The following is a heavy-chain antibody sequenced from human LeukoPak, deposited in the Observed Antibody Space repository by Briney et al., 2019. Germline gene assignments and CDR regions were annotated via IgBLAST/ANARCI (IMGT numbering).Heavy chain of an antibody. Sequence: SETLSLTCDVYGGSLTGYYWSWIRQAPGKGLEWIGEVHHSGRTLYNLSLMGRVTISVDTSKNQLSLWLNSVTAADTAVYYCARDDAHLGGTFFDSWGQGILVTVSS. CDR2: VHHSGRT. J-gene: IGHJ4*02. D-gene: IGHD3-16*01. V-gene: IGHV4-34*01. CDR1: GGSLTGYY. CDR3: ARDDAHLGGTFFDS.